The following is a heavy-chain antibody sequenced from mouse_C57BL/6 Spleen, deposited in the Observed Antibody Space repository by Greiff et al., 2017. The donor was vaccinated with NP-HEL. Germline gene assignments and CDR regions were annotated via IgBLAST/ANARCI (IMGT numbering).Heavy chain of an antibody. CDR3: ARGVYYGSSYAMDY. J-gene: IGHJ4*01. V-gene: IGHV1-54*01. D-gene: IGHD1-1*01. CDR2: INPGSGGT. Sequence: QVQLQQSGAELVRPGTSVKVSCKASGYAFTNYLIEWVKQRPGQGLEWIGVINPGSGGTNYNEKFKGKATLTADKSSSTAYMQLSSLTSEDSAVYVCARGVYYGSSYAMDYWGQGTSVTVSS. CDR1: GYAFTNYL.